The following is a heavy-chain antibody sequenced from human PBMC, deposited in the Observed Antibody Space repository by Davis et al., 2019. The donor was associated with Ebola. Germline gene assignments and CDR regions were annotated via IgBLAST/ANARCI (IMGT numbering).Heavy chain of an antibody. CDR3: ARVGAPYCSSTSCYGFYGMDV. Sequence: ASVKVSCKASGGTFSSYTISWVRQAPGQGLEWMGWISAYNGNTNYAQKLQGRVTMTTDTSTSTAYMELSSLRSEDTAVYYCARVGAPYCSSTSCYGFYGMDVWGKGTTVTVSS. CDR1: GGTFSSYT. D-gene: IGHD2-2*01. CDR2: ISAYNGNT. J-gene: IGHJ6*04. V-gene: IGHV1-18*01.